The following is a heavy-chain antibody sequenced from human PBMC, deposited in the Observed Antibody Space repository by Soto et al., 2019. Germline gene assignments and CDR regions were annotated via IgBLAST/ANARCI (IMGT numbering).Heavy chain of an antibody. CDR1: GGSFSGYY. D-gene: IGHD3-16*01. Sequence: PSETLSLTCAVYGGSFSGYYWSWIRQPPGKGLEWIGEMSHSGRSNYNPSLKSRVTISLDTSKKHFSLNLTSATAADTAIYYCATRLDLLMNSYYFDSWGRGTLVTVSS. CDR2: MSHSGRS. J-gene: IGHJ4*02. CDR3: ATRLDLLMNSYYFDS. V-gene: IGHV4-34*01.